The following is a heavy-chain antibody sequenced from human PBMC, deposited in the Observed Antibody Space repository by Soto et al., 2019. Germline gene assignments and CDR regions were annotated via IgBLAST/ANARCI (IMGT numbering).Heavy chain of an antibody. Sequence: QVQLVESGGGVVQPGRSLRRSCAASGFSFSISPMHWVRQAPGKGPEWVALISYDGTNKFYPDSVKGRFTISRDNSKSTLYLQVDSLRPEAAAVYYCARDPKTSGGQHWAFNYFDSWGQGTLVTVSS. V-gene: IGHV3-30-3*01. CDR3: ARDPKTSGGQHWAFNYFDS. D-gene: IGHD7-27*01. CDR2: ISYDGTNK. J-gene: IGHJ4*02. CDR1: GFSFSISP.